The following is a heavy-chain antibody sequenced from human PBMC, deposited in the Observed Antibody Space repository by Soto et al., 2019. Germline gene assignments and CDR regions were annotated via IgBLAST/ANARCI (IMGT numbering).Heavy chain of an antibody. CDR2: IYYSGST. CDR3: ARERCSSTSCYADY. V-gene: IGHV4-59*01. Sequence: PSETLSLTCTVSGGSISSYYWSWIRQPPGKGLEWIGYIYYSGSTNYNPSLKSRVTISVDTSKNQFSLKLSSVTAADTAVYYCARERCSSTSCYADYWGQGTLVTVSS. CDR1: GGSISSYY. D-gene: IGHD2-2*01. J-gene: IGHJ4*02.